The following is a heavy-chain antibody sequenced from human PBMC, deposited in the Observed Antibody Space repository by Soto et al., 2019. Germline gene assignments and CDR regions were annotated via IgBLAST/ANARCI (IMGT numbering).Heavy chain of an antibody. CDR3: ARGPIVVVLAAIAPDWFDP. V-gene: IGHV1-46*03. CDR1: GYTFTSYY. CDR2: INPSGGST. J-gene: IGHJ5*02. D-gene: IGHD2-2*01. Sequence: ASVKVSCKASGYTFTSYYMHWVRQAPGQGLEWMGIINPSGGSTSYEQKFQGRVTMTRDTSTSTVYMELSSLRSEDTAVYYCARGPIVVVLAAIAPDWFDPWGQGTVVTVSS.